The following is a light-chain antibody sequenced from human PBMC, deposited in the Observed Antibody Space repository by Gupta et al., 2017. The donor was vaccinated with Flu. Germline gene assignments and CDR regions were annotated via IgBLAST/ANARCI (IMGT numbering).Light chain of an antibody. J-gene: IGKJ4*01. CDR3: HQDDSYPIT. CDR2: AVS. CDR1: QDIRNH. Sequence: DIQMTQSPSSLSASVGDRVTITCRASQDIRNHLAWFQQRPGKAPKSLIYAVSTLQNGVPSKFSGSGSEADFTLTISSLQPEDSATYYCHQDDSYPITFGGGTKMEIK. V-gene: IGKV1-16*02.